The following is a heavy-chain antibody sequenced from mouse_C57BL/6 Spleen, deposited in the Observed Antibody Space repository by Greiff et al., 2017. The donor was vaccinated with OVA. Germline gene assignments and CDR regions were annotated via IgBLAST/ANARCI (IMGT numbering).Heavy chain of an antibody. CDR2: ISYDGSN. V-gene: IGHV3-6*01. J-gene: IGHJ1*03. CDR3: ARDQGITTVEDWYFDV. CDR1: GYSITSGYY. D-gene: IGHD1-1*01. Sequence: EVKLEESGPGLVKPSQSLSLTCSVTGYSITSGYYWNWIRQFPGNKLEWMGYISYDGSNNYNPSLKNRISITRDTTKNQFFLKLNSVTTEDTATYYCARDQGITTVEDWYFDVWGTGTTVTVSS.